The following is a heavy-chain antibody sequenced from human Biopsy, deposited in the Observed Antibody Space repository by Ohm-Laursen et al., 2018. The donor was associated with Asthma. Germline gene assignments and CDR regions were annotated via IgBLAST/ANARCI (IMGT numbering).Heavy chain of an antibody. J-gene: IGHJ3*02. CDR3: ARAYGGSFFSGSFDI. V-gene: IGHV3-53*01. Sequence: SLRLSCAASGFTVSTNGMSWGRQPPGKGLEWVSGIYSGGGTYYADSVQGRVTISRDNSKNTLSLQMNSLRAEDTAVYYCARAYGGSFFSGSFDIWGQGTMVTVSS. CDR2: IYSGGGT. D-gene: IGHD4-23*01. CDR1: GFTVSTNG.